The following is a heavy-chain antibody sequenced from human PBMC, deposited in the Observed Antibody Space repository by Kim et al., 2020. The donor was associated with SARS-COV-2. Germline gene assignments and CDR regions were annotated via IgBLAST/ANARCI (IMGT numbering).Heavy chain of an antibody. D-gene: IGHD1-26*01. Sequence: GGYLRLSCEVSEFSFSDSTMHWVRQASGKGLEWVGRIRTKGDSYATVYAASVKGRFTISRDDSKNTAYLQMNSLKTEDTAVYYCTRGPPYSQSYWDAFDIWGQGTKVTVSS. J-gene: IGHJ3*02. CDR1: EFSFSDST. CDR2: IRTKGDSYAT. CDR3: TRGPPYSQSYWDAFDI. V-gene: IGHV3-73*01.